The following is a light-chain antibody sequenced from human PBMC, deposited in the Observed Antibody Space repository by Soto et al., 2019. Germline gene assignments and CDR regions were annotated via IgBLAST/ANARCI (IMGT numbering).Light chain of an antibody. CDR3: QSYDSSLSGYV. CDR1: SPNIGAGYE. J-gene: IGLJ1*01. V-gene: IGLV1-40*01. CDR2: GNN. Sequence: QSLLTQPSSVSGGPGQRVTISCTGSSPNIGAGYEVHWYQQLPGTAPKLLIYGNNNRPSGVPDRFSGSKSGTSASLAITGLQAEDEADYYCQSYDSSLSGYVFGIGTKLTVL.